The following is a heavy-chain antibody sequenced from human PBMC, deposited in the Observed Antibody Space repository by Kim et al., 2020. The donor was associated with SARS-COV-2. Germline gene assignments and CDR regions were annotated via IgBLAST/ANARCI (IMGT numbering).Heavy chain of an antibody. CDR1: RGSINDYY. Sequence: SETLSLTCTVSRGSINDYYWSWIRQSPEKGLEWIVYIFYLGSTNYNPSLKSRVTISVDTSKNQFSLRLSSVTAADTATYYCARSSSSWNNWFDLWGQGTLVTVSS. CDR3: ARSSSSWNNWFDL. CDR2: IFYLGST. D-gene: IGHD6-13*01. V-gene: IGHV4-59*01. J-gene: IGHJ5*02.